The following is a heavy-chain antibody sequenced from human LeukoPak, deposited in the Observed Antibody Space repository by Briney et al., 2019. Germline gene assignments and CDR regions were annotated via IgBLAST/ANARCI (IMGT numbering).Heavy chain of an antibody. CDR1: GFTFSSYW. V-gene: IGHV3-7*01. Sequence: AGGSLRLSCAASGFTFSSYWMSWVRQAPGKGLEWVANIKQDGSEKYYVDSVKGRFTISRDNAKNTLYLQMNSLRAEDTAVYYCARAVPAARGALGYWGQGTLVTVSS. J-gene: IGHJ4*02. D-gene: IGHD2-2*01. CDR3: ARAVPAARGALGY. CDR2: IKQDGSEK.